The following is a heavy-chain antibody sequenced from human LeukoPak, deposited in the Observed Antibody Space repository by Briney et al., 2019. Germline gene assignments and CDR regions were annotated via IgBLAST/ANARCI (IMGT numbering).Heavy chain of an antibody. V-gene: IGHV1-8*01. J-gene: IGHJ4*02. CDR2: MNPNSGNT. Sequence: ASVKLSCKASGYTFTSYDINWVRQGTGQGLEWMGWMNPNSGNTGYAQKFQGRVTMTRNTSIRTAYMELSSLRSEDTAVYFWAWGHRKLAYCRRAYDYGGQGTLVSVSS. CDR1: GYTFTSYD. CDR3: AWGHRKLAYCRRAYDY. D-gene: IGHD1-1*01.